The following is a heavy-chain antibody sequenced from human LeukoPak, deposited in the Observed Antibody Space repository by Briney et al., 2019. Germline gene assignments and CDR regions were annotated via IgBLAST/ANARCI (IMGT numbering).Heavy chain of an antibody. CDR1: GGSISSGGYY. Sequence: PSETLSLTCTVSGGSISSGGYYWSWIRQHPGQGLEWIGYIYYSGSTYYNPSLKSRVTISVDTSKNQFSLKLSSVTAADTAVYYCARDRTPGDAFDIWGQGTMVTVSS. CDR3: ARDRTPGDAFDI. J-gene: IGHJ3*02. V-gene: IGHV4-31*03. CDR2: IYYSGST. D-gene: IGHD1-14*01.